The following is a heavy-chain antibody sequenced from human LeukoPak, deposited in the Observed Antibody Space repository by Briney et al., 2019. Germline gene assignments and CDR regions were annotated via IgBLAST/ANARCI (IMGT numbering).Heavy chain of an antibody. CDR3: AKGVGVYTNWFDP. D-gene: IGHD3-10*01. Sequence: GGSLRLSCAASGFSFNNYAMSWVRQAPGKGLEWVSAISTTGGSTYYADSVKGRFTISRDNSKNTLYVQMNSLRAEDTAVYYCAKGVGVYTNWFDPWGQGTLVTVSS. CDR1: GFSFNNYA. V-gene: IGHV3-23*01. CDR2: ISTTGGST. J-gene: IGHJ5*02.